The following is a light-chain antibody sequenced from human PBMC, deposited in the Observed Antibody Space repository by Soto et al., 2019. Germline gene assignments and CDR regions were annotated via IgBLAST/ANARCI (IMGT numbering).Light chain of an antibody. V-gene: IGKV1-5*01. CDR1: QSLGRW. Sequence: DIQMTQSPSTLSASVGDRVSITCRSSQSLGRWLAWFQQNPGKAPKLLIYDASILQCGVPSMFSGSGSGTEFTLTISGRQPDDFATYYCQQDSSFPWLFGQGSKVEIK. J-gene: IGKJ1*01. CDR2: DAS. CDR3: QQDSSFPWL.